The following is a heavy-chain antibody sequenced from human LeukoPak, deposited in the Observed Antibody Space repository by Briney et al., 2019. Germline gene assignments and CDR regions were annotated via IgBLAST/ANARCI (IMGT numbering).Heavy chain of an antibody. J-gene: IGHJ5*02. V-gene: IGHV7-4-1*02. D-gene: IGHD3-22*01. Sequence: GASVKVSCKASGYTFTTYAMNWVRQAPAQGLEWMGWINTNTGNPTYAQGFTGRFVFSLDTSVSTAYLQISSLKAEDTAVYYCARELLITRTWFDPWGQGTLVTVSS. CDR3: ARELLITRTWFDP. CDR2: INTNTGNP. CDR1: GYTFTTYA.